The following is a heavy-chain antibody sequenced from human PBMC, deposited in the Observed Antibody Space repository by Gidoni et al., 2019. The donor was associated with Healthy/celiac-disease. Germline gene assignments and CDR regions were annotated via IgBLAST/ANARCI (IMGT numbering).Heavy chain of an antibody. CDR3: ARVHSISWYENWFDP. V-gene: IGHV4-4*07. CDR2: IYTSGST. D-gene: IGHD6-13*01. J-gene: IGHJ5*02. CDR1: GGSISSYY. Sequence: QVQLQESGPGLVKPSETLSLTCTVSGGSISSYYWSWIRQPAGKGLEWIGRIYTSGSTNYNPSLKSRVTMSVDTSKNQFSLKLSSVTAADTAVYYCARVHSISWYENWFDPWGQGTLVTVSS.